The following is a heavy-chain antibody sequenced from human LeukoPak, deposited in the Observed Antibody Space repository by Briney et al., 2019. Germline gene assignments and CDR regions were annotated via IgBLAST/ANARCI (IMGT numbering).Heavy chain of an antibody. J-gene: IGHJ4*02. V-gene: IGHV3-23*01. Sequence: GGSLRLSCAASGFTFSSYAMSWVRQAPGKGLEWVSAISGSGGSTYYADSVKGRFTISRDNAKNSLYLQMNSLRAEDTAVYYCARGEGDGDSTPIDYWGQGTLVTVSS. D-gene: IGHD4-17*01. CDR1: GFTFSSYA. CDR3: ARGEGDGDSTPIDY. CDR2: ISGSGGST.